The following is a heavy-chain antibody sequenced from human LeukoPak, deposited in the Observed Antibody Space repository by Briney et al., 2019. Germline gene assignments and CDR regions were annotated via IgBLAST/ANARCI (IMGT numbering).Heavy chain of an antibody. Sequence: SQTLSFTCAVSGGSISSGGYSRSWIRQPPGKGLEWIGYFYHSGSTYYNPSLKSRVTISVDRSKNQFSLKLSSVTAADTAVYYCARVSLEPYYYYGMDVWGQGTTVTVSS. J-gene: IGHJ6*02. V-gene: IGHV4-30-2*01. D-gene: IGHD1-1*01. CDR1: GGSISSGGYS. CDR2: FYHSGST. CDR3: ARVSLEPYYYYGMDV.